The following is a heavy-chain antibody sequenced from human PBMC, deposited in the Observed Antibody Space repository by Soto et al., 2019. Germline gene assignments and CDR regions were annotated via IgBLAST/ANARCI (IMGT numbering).Heavy chain of an antibody. CDR3: ARTSAAGKYYYGMDV. V-gene: IGHV5-51*01. CDR1: GYSFTSYW. Sequence: PGESLKISCKGSGYSFTSYWIGWVRQMPGKGLEWMGIIYPGDSDTRYSPSFQGQVTISADKSISTAYLQWSSLKASDTAMYYHARTSAAGKYYYGMDVWRQGTTVTVSS. J-gene: IGHJ6*02. CDR2: IYPGDSDT. D-gene: IGHD6-13*01.